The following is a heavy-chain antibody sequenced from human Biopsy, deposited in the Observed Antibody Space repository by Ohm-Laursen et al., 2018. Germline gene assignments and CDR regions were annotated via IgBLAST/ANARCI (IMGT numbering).Heavy chain of an antibody. J-gene: IGHJ3*02. CDR1: GGTFSSYA. CDR2: IIPIFGTA. D-gene: IGHD3-9*01. CDR3: ARQGSGFLTGSPAPDDDPQGAFDI. V-gene: IGHV1-69*01. Sequence: GSSVKVSCKASGGTFSSYAISWVRQAPGQGLEWMGGIIPIFGTANYAQKFQGRVTITADESTSTAYMELSSLRSEDTAVYYCARQGSGFLTGSPAPDDDPQGAFDIWGQGTMVTVSS.